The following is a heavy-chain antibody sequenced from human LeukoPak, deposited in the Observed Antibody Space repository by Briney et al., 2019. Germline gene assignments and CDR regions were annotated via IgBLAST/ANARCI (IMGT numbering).Heavy chain of an antibody. J-gene: IGHJ4*02. V-gene: IGHV3-23*01. CDR2: ISGSGDST. D-gene: IGHD5-12*01. CDR1: GFTFSSYA. Sequence: PGGSLRLSCAASGFTFSSYAMSWVRQAPGKGLEWVSAISGSGDSTYYADSVKGRFTISRDNAKNSLYLQMNSLRAEDTAVYYCARDLGYDWWGQGTLVTVSS. CDR3: ARDLGYDW.